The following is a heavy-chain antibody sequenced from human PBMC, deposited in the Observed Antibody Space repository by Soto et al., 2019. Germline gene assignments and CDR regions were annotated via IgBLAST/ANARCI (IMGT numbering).Heavy chain of an antibody. CDR3: ARPLWRNDYNWGYFDL. D-gene: IGHD1-1*01. CDR2: ISYDGSNK. J-gene: IGHJ2*01. CDR1: GFTFSSYA. Sequence: QVQLVESGGGVVQPGRSLRLSCAASGFTFSSYAMHWVRQAPGKGLEWVAVISYDGSNKYYADSVKGRFTISRDNSKNTLYMQMNSLRAEDTAVYYWARPLWRNDYNWGYFDLWGRGTLVTVFS. V-gene: IGHV3-30-3*01.